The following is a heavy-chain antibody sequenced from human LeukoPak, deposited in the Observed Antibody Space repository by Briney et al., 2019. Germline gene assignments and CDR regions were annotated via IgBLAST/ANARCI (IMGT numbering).Heavy chain of an antibody. J-gene: IGHJ5*02. CDR3: AKDLSALVRGWLDP. CDR1: GFTFGDYG. D-gene: IGHD6-6*01. CDR2: IRSKSFGGTP. V-gene: IGHV3-49*03. Sequence: GRSLRLSCTTSGFTFGDYGMSWFRQAPGKGPEWVGFIRSKSFGGTPEYAASVRGRFTISRDDSKSVAYLQMNSLRPEDTAVYYCAKDLSALVRGWLDPWGQGTLVTVSS.